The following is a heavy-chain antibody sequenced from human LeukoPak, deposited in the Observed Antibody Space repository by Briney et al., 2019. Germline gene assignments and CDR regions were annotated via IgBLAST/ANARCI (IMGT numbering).Heavy chain of an antibody. CDR3: ARARYDILTGPTDSDY. Sequence: SQTLSLTCTVSGGSISSGGYYWSWIRQHPGKGLEWIGYIYYSGSTYYNPSLKSRVTISVDTSKNQFSLKLSSVTAADTAVYYCARARYDILTGPTDSDYWGQGTLVTVSS. CDR2: IYYSGST. CDR1: GGSISSGGYY. J-gene: IGHJ4*02. V-gene: IGHV4-31*03. D-gene: IGHD3-9*01.